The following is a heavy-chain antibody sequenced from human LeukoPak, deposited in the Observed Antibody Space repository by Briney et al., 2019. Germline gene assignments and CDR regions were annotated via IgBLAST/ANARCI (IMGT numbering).Heavy chain of an antibody. CDR1: GFTLSTYE. Sequence: GGSLRLSCEASGFTLSTYEMNWVRQPPGKGLEWVSCIGNSSSTIYYADSVKDRFTISRDNAKTSLYLHINSLRAEDTAVYYCARSLLGQWLVRRSFDYWGQGTLVTVSS. CDR2: IGNSSSTI. V-gene: IGHV3-48*03. J-gene: IGHJ4*02. CDR3: ARSLLGQWLVRRSFDY. D-gene: IGHD6-19*01.